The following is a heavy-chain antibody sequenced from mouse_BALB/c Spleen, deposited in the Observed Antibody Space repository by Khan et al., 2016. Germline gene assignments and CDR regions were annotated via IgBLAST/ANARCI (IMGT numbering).Heavy chain of an antibody. V-gene: IGHV1S135*01. CDR2: IDPYNGGT. Sequence: VQLQQPGPELVKPGASVKVSCKASGYAFTSYNMYWVKQSHGKSLEWIGYIDPYNGGTNYNQKFKGKATLTVDKSSSTAYMHLNSLTSEDSAVYYCAREGVTTVVDKGLDFWGQGTTLTVSS. CDR1: GYAFTSYN. CDR3: AREGVTTVVDKGLDF. D-gene: IGHD1-1*01. J-gene: IGHJ2*01.